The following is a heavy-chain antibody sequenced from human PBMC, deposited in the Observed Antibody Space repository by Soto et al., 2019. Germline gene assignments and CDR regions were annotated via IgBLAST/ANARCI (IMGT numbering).Heavy chain of an antibody. CDR2: FVPILGLA. Sequence: QVQLVQSGAEVKKPGSSVKVSCKASGCTFSSYTISWVRQAPGQGLEWMGRFVPILGLAHYAQRFQGRVTITADKSTSTAYMVLSSLRADDTAVYYCARDVGSGFDPWGQGTLVTVSS. D-gene: IGHD3-10*01. J-gene: IGHJ5*02. V-gene: IGHV1-69*08. CDR1: GCTFSSYT. CDR3: ARDVGSGFDP.